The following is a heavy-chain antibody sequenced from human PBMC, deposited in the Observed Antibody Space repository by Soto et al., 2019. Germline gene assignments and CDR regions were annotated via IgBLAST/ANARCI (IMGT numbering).Heavy chain of an antibody. D-gene: IGHD2-15*01. Sequence: SETLSLTCAVYGGSFSGYYWSWIRQPPGKGLEWIGEINHSGSTNYNPSLKSRVTISVDTSKNQFSLKLSSVTAADTAVYYCARELVVVVAAIYYYYYGMDVWGQGTTVTVSS. V-gene: IGHV4-34*01. CDR3: ARELVVVVAAIYYYYYGMDV. CDR1: GGSFSGYY. CDR2: INHSGST. J-gene: IGHJ6*02.